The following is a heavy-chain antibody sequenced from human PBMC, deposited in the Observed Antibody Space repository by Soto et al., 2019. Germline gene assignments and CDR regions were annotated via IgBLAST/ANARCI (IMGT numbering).Heavy chain of an antibody. V-gene: IGHV3-48*04. J-gene: IGHJ4*02. CDR3: ARDPGGCSGGSCYSWYFDY. CDR1: GFTFSNYN. Sequence: PGGSLRLSCAASGFTFSNYNMNWVRQAPGKGLEWVSYIGSSSSTIYYADSVKGRFTISRDNAKNSLYLQMNSLRAEDTAAYYYARDPGGCSGGSCYSWYFDYWGQGTLVTVSS. D-gene: IGHD2-15*01. CDR2: IGSSSSTI.